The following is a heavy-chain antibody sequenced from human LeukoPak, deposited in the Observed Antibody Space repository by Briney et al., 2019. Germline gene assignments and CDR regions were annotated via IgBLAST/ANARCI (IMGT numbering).Heavy chain of an antibody. CDR1: GGTFSSYA. V-gene: IGHV1-69*13. Sequence: EASAKVSCKASGGTFSSYAISWVRQAPGQGLEWMGGIIPIFGTANYAQKFQGRVTIAADESTSTAYMELSSLRSEDTAVYYCAREPDYGDYVVNDAFDIWGQGTMVTVSS. CDR3: AREPDYGDYVVNDAFDI. CDR2: IIPIFGTA. D-gene: IGHD4-17*01. J-gene: IGHJ3*02.